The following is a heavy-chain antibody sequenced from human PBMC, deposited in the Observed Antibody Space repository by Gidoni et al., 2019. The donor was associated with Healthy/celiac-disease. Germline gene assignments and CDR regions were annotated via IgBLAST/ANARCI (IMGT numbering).Heavy chain of an antibody. Sequence: EVQLVVSVGVLVQPGGSLHLSCSASGFTFRGSAMHWVRQASGKGREWVGRIRSKANSYATAYAASVKGRFTISRDDSKNTAYLQMNSLKTEDTAVYYCNRLGYGREGDRAILFDYWGQGTLVTVSS. D-gene: IGHD5-18*01. V-gene: IGHV3-73*02. CDR2: IRSKANSYAT. CDR3: NRLGYGREGDRAILFDY. CDR1: GFTFRGSA. J-gene: IGHJ4*02.